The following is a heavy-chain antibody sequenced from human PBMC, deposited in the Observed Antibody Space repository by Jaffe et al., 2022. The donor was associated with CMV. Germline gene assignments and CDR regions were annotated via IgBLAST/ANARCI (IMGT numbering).Heavy chain of an antibody. Sequence: QVQLQESGPGLVKPSETLSLTCTVSGGSISSYYWSWIRQPPGKGLEWIGYIYYSGSTNYNPSLKSRVTISVDTSKNQFSLKLSSVTAADTAVYYCARGIPGDDDAFDIWGQGTMVTVSS. J-gene: IGHJ3*02. CDR1: GGSISSYY. CDR3: ARGIPGDDDAFDI. V-gene: IGHV4-59*01. CDR2: IYYSGST. D-gene: IGHD3-16*01.